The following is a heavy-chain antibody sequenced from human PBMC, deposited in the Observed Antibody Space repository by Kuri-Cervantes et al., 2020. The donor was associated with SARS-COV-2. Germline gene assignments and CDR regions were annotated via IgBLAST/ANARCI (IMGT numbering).Heavy chain of an antibody. CDR3: ARDGGGARDSYYGMDV. CDR1: GGSISSSSYY. Sequence: GSLRLSCTVSGGSISSSSYYWGWIRQPPGKGLEWIGSIYYSGSTYYNPSLKSRVTISVDTSKNQFSLKLSSVTAADTAVYYCARDGGGARDSYYGMDVWGQGTTVTVSS. J-gene: IGHJ6*02. V-gene: IGHV4-39*07. CDR2: IYYSGST. D-gene: IGHD4-23*01.